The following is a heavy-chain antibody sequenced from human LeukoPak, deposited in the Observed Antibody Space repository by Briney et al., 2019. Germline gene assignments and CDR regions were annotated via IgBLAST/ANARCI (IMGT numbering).Heavy chain of an antibody. CDR3: TTVGYYDSSGYWYYFDY. Sequence: GRSLRLSCAASGFTFSSYGMHWVRQAPGKGLEWVAVISYDGSNKYYADSVKGRFTISRYNSKNTLYLQMNSLRAEDTAVYYCTTVGYYDSSGYWYYFDYWGQGTLVTVSS. V-gene: IGHV3-30*03. D-gene: IGHD3-22*01. J-gene: IGHJ4*02. CDR2: ISYDGSNK. CDR1: GFTFSSYG.